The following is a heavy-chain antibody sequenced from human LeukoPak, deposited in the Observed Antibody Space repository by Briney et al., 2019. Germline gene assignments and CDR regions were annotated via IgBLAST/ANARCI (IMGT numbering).Heavy chain of an antibody. D-gene: IGHD2-15*01. V-gene: IGHV1-24*01. CDR3: ATDDPRGGYHAFDI. CDR1: GYTLTELS. Sequence: ASVKVSCKVSGYTLTELSMHWVRQAPGKGLEWMGGFDPEDGETIYAQKFQGRVTMTEDTSTDTAYMELSSLRSEDTAVYYCATDDPRGGYHAFDIWGQGTMVTVSS. CDR2: FDPEDGET. J-gene: IGHJ3*02.